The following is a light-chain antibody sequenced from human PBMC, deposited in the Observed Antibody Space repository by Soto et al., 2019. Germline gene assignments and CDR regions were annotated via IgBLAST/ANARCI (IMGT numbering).Light chain of an antibody. V-gene: IGKV3-11*01. Sequence: EIVLTQSPATLSLSPGERATLSCWASQSISSYLAWYQQKPGQAPRLLFYDASNRATGIPARFSGGGTGTDFTLGISSLELEDLAVYYCQQRSNWPPTLGGGTKMQIK. J-gene: IGKJ4*01. CDR1: QSISSY. CDR3: QQRSNWPPT. CDR2: DAS.